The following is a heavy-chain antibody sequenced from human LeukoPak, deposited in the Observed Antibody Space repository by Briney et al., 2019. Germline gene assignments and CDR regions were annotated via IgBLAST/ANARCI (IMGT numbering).Heavy chain of an antibody. D-gene: IGHD4-17*01. CDR1: GYTFTGYH. V-gene: IGHV1-2*07. CDR2: INPKSGGT. J-gene: IGHJ4*02. CDR3: ARDHGDYNSMMYYFDY. Sequence: ASVKVSCKASGYTFTGYHMHWVRQAPGQGLEWMGWINPKSGGTNSAHNFQGRVTMTRDMSTSTVYMELSSLRSEDTAVYYCARDHGDYNSMMYYFDYWGQGTLVTVSS.